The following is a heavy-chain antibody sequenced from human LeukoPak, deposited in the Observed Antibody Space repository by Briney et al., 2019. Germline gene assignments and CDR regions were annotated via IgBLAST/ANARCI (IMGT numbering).Heavy chain of an antibody. D-gene: IGHD3-10*01. CDR1: GYTFTAYY. CDR2: INPNSGGT. CDR3: ARGHYLTSTDY. J-gene: IGHJ4*02. Sequence: ASVKVSCKASGYTFTAYYIHWVRQAPGQGLEWMGWINPNSGGTNYAQKFQGRVTMTSDTSISTAYMELSRLRSDDTAVYYCARGHYLTSTDYWGQGTLVTVSS. V-gene: IGHV1-2*02.